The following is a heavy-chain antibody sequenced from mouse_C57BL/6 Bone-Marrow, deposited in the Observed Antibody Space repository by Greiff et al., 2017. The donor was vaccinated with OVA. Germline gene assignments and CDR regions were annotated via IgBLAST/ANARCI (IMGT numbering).Heavy chain of an antibody. Sequence: EVNVVESGGGLVKPGGSLKLSCAASGFTFSSYTMSWVRQTPEKRLEWVATISGGGGNTYYPDSVKGRFTISRDNATNTLYLQMSSLRSEDTALYYCARDGDYDYDGGWFADWGQGTLVTVSA. CDR3: ARDGDYDYDGGWFAD. CDR1: GFTFSSYT. V-gene: IGHV5-9*01. CDR2: ISGGGGNT. J-gene: IGHJ3*01. D-gene: IGHD2-4*01.